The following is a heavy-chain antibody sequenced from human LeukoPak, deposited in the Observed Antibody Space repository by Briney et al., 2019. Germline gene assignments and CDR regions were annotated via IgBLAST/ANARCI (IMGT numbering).Heavy chain of an antibody. CDR1: GFTFSSYA. D-gene: IGHD3-3*01. V-gene: IGHV3-23*01. J-gene: IGHJ4*02. Sequence: PGGSLRLSCAASGFTFSSYAMSWVRQAPGKGLEWVSAISGSGGSTYYADSVKGRFTISRDNSKNTLYLQMNSLRAEDTAVYYCARDGGKYYDFWSGYHDYWGQGTLVTVSS. CDR2: ISGSGGST. CDR3: ARDGGKYYDFWSGYHDY.